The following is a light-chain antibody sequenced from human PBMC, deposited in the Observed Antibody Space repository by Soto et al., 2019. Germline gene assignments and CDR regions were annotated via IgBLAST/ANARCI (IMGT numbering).Light chain of an antibody. CDR2: DVS. J-gene: IGLJ3*02. CDR3: CSFTYTTAWV. CDR1: STDVGAYDY. V-gene: IGLV2-14*03. Sequence: QSALTQPASVSGSPEQSLTISCTGTSTDVGAYDYVSWYQQHPGKAPKVLMYDVSSRPSGVSHRFSGSKSGTTASLTISGLQAEDEADYYCCSFTYTTAWVFGGGTKLTVL.